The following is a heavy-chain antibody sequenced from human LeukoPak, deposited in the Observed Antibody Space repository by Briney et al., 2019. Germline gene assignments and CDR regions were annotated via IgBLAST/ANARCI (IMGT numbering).Heavy chain of an antibody. V-gene: IGHV3-7*03. J-gene: IGHJ4*02. CDR3: ARSRGVIPYYFDY. D-gene: IGHD3-10*01. CDR1: GFTFSSYW. Sequence: GGSLRLSCAASGFTFSSYWMSWVRQAPGKGLEWVANIKQDGSEKYYADSVKGRFTISRDNAKNSLYLQMNSLRAEDTALYHCARSRGVIPYYFDYWGQGTLVTVSS. CDR2: IKQDGSEK.